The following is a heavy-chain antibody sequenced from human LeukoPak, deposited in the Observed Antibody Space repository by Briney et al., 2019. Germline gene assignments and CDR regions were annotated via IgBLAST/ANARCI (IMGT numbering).Heavy chain of an antibody. CDR1: GFTFSDYY. CDR2: ISSSSSYT. V-gene: IGHV3-11*06. CDR3: AGGGPRNYFDY. Sequence: GGSLRLSCAASGFTFSDYYMSWIRQAPGKGLEWVSYISSSSSYTNYADPVKGRFTISRDNAKNSLYLQMNSLRAEDTAVYYCAGGGPRNYFDYWGQGTLVTVSS. J-gene: IGHJ4*02.